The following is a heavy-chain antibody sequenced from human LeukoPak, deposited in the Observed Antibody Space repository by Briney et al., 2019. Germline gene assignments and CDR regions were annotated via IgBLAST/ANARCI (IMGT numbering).Heavy chain of an antibody. CDR1: GFTFSTYW. J-gene: IGHJ4*02. Sequence: GGSLRLSCSASGFTFSTYWMSWVRQAPGKGLEWVANMRRDGNEIYYLDSVRGRFTISRDNAKNSLYLQMNSLRAEDTAVYYCAKENYDFWSGYYTKMGGYFDYWGQGTLVTVSS. D-gene: IGHD3-3*01. CDR2: MRRDGNEI. CDR3: AKENYDFWSGYYTKMGGYFDY. V-gene: IGHV3-7*03.